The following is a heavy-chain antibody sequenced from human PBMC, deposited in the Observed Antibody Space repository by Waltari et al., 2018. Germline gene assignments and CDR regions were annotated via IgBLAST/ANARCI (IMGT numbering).Heavy chain of an antibody. CDR2: IDPGDSDT. CDR1: GYSFTSYW. Sequence: EVQLVQSGAEVKKPGESLKISCKGSGYSFTSYWIGWVRQMPGKGLEWMGIIDPGDSDTRYSPSFQGQVTISADKAISTAYLQWSSLKASDTMYYCARHPQGEQLLSWFDPWGQGTLVTVSS. V-gene: IGHV5-51*01. CDR3: ARHPQGEQLLSWFDP. J-gene: IGHJ5*02. D-gene: IGHD6-6*01.